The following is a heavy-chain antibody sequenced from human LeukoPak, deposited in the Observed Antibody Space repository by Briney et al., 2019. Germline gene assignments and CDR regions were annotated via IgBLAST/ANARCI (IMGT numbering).Heavy chain of an antibody. CDR3: ARANFWTGYSAGNWFDP. CDR1: GGSISSSSYY. J-gene: IGHJ5*02. CDR2: IYYSGST. D-gene: IGHD3/OR15-3a*01. V-gene: IGHV4-39*01. Sequence: SETLSLTCTVSGGSISSSSYYWGWIRQPPGKGLEWIGSIYYSGSTYYNPSLKSRVTISVDTSKNQFSLKLSSVTAADTAMYYCARANFWTGYSAGNWFDPWGQGTMVTVSS.